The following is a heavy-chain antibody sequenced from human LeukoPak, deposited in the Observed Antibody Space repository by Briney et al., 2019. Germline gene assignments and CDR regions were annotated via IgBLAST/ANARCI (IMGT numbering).Heavy chain of an antibody. J-gene: IGHJ3*02. V-gene: IGHV3-74*01. CDR3: TSASIYGLVDAFDI. CDR2: INADGSST. Sequence: PGGSLRLSCAASGFTFSSYWMDWVRQVPGKGLVWVSRINADGSSTNYADSVKGRFSISRDNAKNTLYLQMNSLRAEDTAVYYCTSASIYGLVDAFDIWGQGTMVTVSS. D-gene: IGHD3/OR15-3a*01. CDR1: GFTFSSYW.